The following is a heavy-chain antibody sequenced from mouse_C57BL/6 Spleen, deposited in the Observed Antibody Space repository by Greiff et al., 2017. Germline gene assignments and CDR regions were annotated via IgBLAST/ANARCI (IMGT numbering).Heavy chain of an antibody. Sequence: EVKLMESGGGLVKPGGSLKLSCAASGFTFSSYAMSWVRQTPEKRLEWVATISDGGSYTYYPDNVKGRFTISRDNAKNNLYLQMSHLKSEDTPMYYCTRERIYFYCSSANALDYWGEGTSLTVSS. J-gene: IGHJ4*01. CDR3: TRERIYFYCSSANALDY. CDR1: GFTFSSYA. V-gene: IGHV5-4*01. D-gene: IGHD1-1*01. CDR2: ISDGGSYT.